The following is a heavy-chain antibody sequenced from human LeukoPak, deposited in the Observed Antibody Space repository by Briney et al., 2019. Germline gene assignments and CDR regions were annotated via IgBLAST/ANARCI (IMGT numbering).Heavy chain of an antibody. CDR1: GYTFTGYY. Sequence: ASVKVSCKASGYTFTGYYLHWVRQAPGQGLEWMGWINPNSGGTNYAQKFQGRVTMTRDTSISTGYMELSRLRSDDTAVYYCAKSTNYDILTGYPYWGQGTLVTVPS. J-gene: IGHJ4*02. CDR3: AKSTNYDILTGYPY. V-gene: IGHV1-2*02. CDR2: INPNSGGT. D-gene: IGHD3-9*01.